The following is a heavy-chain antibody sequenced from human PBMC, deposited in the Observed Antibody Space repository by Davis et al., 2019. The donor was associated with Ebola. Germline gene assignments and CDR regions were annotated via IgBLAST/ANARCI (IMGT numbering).Heavy chain of an antibody. J-gene: IGHJ6*02. CDR2: ISDSGTST. D-gene: IGHD1-26*01. CDR1: GFTFSSYA. CDR3: ATLPGGRGVDV. Sequence: GESLKISCAASGFTFSSYAMSWVRQAPGKGLEWVSTISDSGTSTYPADSVKGRFTISRDNTKNSIYLQMNSLTVEDTAVYYCATLPGGRGVDVWGPGTTVTVSS. V-gene: IGHV3-23*01.